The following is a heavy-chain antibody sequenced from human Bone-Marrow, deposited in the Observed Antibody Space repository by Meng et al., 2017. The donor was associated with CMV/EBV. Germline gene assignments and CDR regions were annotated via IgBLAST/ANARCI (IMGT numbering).Heavy chain of an antibody. CDR2: ISYDGSNK. V-gene: IGHV3-30*04. Sequence: GGSLRLSCAASGFTSSSYAMHWVRQAPGKGLEWVAVISYDGSNKYYADSVKGRFTISRDNSKNTLYLQMNSLRAEDTAVYYCARDEYDSSGYYPYYFDYWGQGTLVTVSS. CDR1: GFTSSSYA. J-gene: IGHJ4*02. CDR3: ARDEYDSSGYYPYYFDY. D-gene: IGHD3-22*01.